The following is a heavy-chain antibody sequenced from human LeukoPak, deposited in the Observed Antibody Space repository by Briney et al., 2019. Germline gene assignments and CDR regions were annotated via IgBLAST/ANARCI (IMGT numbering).Heavy chain of an antibody. J-gene: IGHJ5*02. CDR3: ARGRYSGSYYGFDWFDP. D-gene: IGHD1-26*01. Sequence: SETLSLNCAVYGGSFSGYYWSWLRQPPGKGLEWIGEINHSGSTNYNPSLKSRVTISVDTSKNQFSLKLSSVTAADTAVYYCARGRYSGSYYGFDWFDPWGQGTLVTVSS. CDR1: GGSFSGYY. CDR2: INHSGST. V-gene: IGHV4-34*01.